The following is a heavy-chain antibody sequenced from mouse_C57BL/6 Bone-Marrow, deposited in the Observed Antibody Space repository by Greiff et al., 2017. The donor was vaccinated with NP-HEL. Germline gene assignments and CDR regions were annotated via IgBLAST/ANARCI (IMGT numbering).Heavy chain of an antibody. CDR2: ISYDGSN. CDR3: ARDYGNYY. V-gene: IGHV3-6*01. D-gene: IGHD2-1*01. J-gene: IGHJ4*01. CDR1: GYSITSGYY. Sequence: EVKLMESGPGLVKPSQSLSLTCSVTGYSITSGYYWNWIRQFPGNKLEWMGYISYDGSNNYNPSLKNRISITRDTSKNQFFLKLNSVTTEDTATYYCARDYGNYYWGQGTSVTVSS.